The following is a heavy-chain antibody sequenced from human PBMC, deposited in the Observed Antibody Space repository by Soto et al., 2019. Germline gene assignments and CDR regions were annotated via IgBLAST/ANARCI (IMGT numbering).Heavy chain of an antibody. D-gene: IGHD6-6*01. CDR1: GYTFTSYG. CDR2: ICSSDGHP. V-gene: IGHV1-18*04. Sequence: ASVKVSWKASGYTFTSYGISWVRKAPGQGLECMGWICSSDGHPHNAQQIQGRVTMTTXTSXRXXXMXRRSLRSDDKAVYYCAILEYSSSPGSDYWG. J-gene: IGHJ4*01. CDR3: AILEYSSSPGSDY.